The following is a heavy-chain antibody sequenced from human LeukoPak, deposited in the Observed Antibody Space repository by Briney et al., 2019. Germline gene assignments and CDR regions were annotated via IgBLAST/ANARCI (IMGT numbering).Heavy chain of an antibody. CDR2: IYYSGNT. CDR1: GGSINSNSHY. V-gene: IGHV4-39*07. Sequence: SETLSLTCTVSGGSINSNSHYWGWIRQPPGRGLEWIGSIYYSGNTYYNPSLKSRVTISVDTSKNQFSLKLSSVTAADTAVYYCARVLWGSYAFDIWGQGTMVTVSS. D-gene: IGHD7-27*01. J-gene: IGHJ3*02. CDR3: ARVLWGSYAFDI.